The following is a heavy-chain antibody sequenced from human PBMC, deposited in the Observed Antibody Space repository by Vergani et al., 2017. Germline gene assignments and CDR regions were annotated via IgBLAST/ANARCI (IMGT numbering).Heavy chain of an antibody. CDR3: AGGIAPYYDFWSGYYSNWFDP. Sequence: EVQLVESGGGLVQPGGSLRLSCAASGFTFSSYAMHWVRQAPGKGLEYVSAISSNGGSTYYANSVKGRFTISRDNSKNTLYLQMGSLRAEDMAVYYCAGGIAPYYDFWSGYYSNWFDPWGQGTLVTVSS. CDR2: ISSNGGST. J-gene: IGHJ5*02. V-gene: IGHV3-64*01. CDR1: GFTFSSYA. D-gene: IGHD3-3*01.